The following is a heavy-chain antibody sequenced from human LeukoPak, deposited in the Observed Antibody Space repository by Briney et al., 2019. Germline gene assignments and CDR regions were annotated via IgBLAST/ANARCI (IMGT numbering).Heavy chain of an antibody. CDR3: ARCGIVGASSDFDY. CDR1: GYTFTAYY. V-gene: IGHV1-2*02. D-gene: IGHD1-26*01. J-gene: IGHJ4*02. CDR2: INPTSGGT. Sequence: ASVKVSCKPSGYTFTAYYLHWLRQAPGQGLEWMGWINPTSGGTHYAQKFQGRVTMTRDTSISTAYMELRSLRSDDTAVYYCARCGIVGASSDFDYWGQGTLVTVSS.